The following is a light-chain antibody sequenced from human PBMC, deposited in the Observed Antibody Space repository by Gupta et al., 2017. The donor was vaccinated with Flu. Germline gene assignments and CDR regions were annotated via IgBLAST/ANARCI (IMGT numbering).Light chain of an antibody. Sequence: LSVTPGQPASISCKSSQSLLHSDGKTYLYWYLLRPGQPPRILIYEATNRFSGVPDRFSGSGSGTDFTLMISRVEPEDVGVYYCVQSIQLTFGPGTKVDIK. V-gene: IGKV2D-29*01. CDR1: QSLLHSDGKTY. CDR2: EAT. CDR3: VQSIQLT. J-gene: IGKJ3*01.